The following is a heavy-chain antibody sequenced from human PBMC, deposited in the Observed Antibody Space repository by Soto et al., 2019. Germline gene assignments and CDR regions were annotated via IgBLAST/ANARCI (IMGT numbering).Heavy chain of an antibody. CDR2: IKSKADGETI. J-gene: IGHJ4*02. D-gene: IGHD1-26*01. CDR1: GFTFSSAW. V-gene: IGHV3-15*01. Sequence: EVQLVESGGDLVTPGGSLRLSCATSGFTFSSAWMSWVRQAPGEGLEWVGRIKSKADGETIEYAAPVKGRFTISREDSKATVFLQMNSLKAEDTAIYYCAADIPPPQGPSYPIDYWGQGTLVTVSS. CDR3: AADIPPPQGPSYPIDY.